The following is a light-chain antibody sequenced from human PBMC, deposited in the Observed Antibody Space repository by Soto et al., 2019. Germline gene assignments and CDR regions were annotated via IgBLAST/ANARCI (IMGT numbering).Light chain of an antibody. CDR1: QRVSNTY. J-gene: IGKJ4*01. CDR3: QQYSSSPVT. Sequence: EIVLAQSPGTLSLSPGERATLSCRASQRVSNTYLAWYQQKPGQAPRLLIYGVSSRATGIPDRFSGSGSGTDFTLTISRLEHEDFEVYYCQQYSSSPVTLGGGTKADIK. CDR2: GVS. V-gene: IGKV3-20*01.